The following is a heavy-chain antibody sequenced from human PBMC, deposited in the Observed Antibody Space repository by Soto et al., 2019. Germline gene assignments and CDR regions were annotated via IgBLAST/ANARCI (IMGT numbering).Heavy chain of an antibody. J-gene: IGHJ4*02. CDR3: ARGPGYYFDY. CDR2: ISSNGGST. V-gene: IGHV3-64*01. CDR1: GFTFSSYA. Sequence: EVQLVESGGGLVQPGGSLRLSCAASGFTFSSYAMHWVRQAPGKGLEYVSAISSNGGSTDYANSVKGRFTISIDNSKNTLYLQMGSLRAEDMAVFYCARGPGYYFDYRGQGTRVTVSS.